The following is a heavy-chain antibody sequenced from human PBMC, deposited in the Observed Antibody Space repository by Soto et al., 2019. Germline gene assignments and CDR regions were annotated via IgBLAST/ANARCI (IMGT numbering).Heavy chain of an antibody. D-gene: IGHD3-22*01. CDR1: GFTIASYY. V-gene: IGHV1-46*01. J-gene: IGHJ3*02. CDR3: ASREDYYDSSGYYDAFDI. CDR2: INPSGGST. Sequence: DSLKVSWKACGFTIASYYMYWVQQAPGQGLEWTGIINPSGGSTSYAKKFQGRVTMTRDTSTSTVYMELSSLRSEDTAVYYCASREDYYDSSGYYDAFDIWGQGKMVTVSS.